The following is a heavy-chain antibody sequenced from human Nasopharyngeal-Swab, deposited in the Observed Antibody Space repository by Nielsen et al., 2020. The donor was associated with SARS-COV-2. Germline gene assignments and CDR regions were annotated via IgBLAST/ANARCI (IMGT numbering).Heavy chain of an antibody. CDR1: GFTFDDYG. Sequence: GGSLRLSCAASGFTFDDYGMSWVRQAPGKGLEWVSGINWNGGSTGYADSVKGRFTISRDNAKNSLYLQMNSLRAEDTALYHCARGGSSSSGFYYYGMDVWGQGTTVTVSS. CDR2: INWNGGST. D-gene: IGHD6-6*01. J-gene: IGHJ6*02. CDR3: ARGGSSSSGFYYYGMDV. V-gene: IGHV3-20*01.